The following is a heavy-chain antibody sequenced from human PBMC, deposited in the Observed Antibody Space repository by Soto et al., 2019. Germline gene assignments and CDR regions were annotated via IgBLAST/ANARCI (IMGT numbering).Heavy chain of an antibody. Sequence: QVQVVQSGAEVKKPGSSVKVSCKAPGGVLSSYTLNWVRQAPGQGLEWMGGIVPMFGTTTYAQKFQGRVTITADLSTTTAYMELSSLRSDDTAVYYCARDDYTDYGLDYWGQGTLATVSS. CDR3: ARDDYTDYGLDY. CDR2: IVPMFGTT. V-gene: IGHV1-69*01. CDR1: GGVLSSYT. D-gene: IGHD4-17*01. J-gene: IGHJ4*02.